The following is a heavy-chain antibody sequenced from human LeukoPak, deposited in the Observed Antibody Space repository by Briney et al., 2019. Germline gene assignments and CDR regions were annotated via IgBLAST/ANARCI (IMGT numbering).Heavy chain of an antibody. CDR1: GFTVISNY. J-gene: IGHJ6*02. CDR3: ARDQGGSGRPYYYGMDV. Sequence: PGASLRLSCAASGFTVISNYMSWVRQAAGKGLDGVSIIYSDGSTYYTDSVKRRFTISRDNSKNTLYLQMNSLRAEDTAVYYCARDQGGSGRPYYYGMDVWGQGTTVTVSS. D-gene: IGHD3-10*01. V-gene: IGHV3-66*02. CDR2: IYSDGST.